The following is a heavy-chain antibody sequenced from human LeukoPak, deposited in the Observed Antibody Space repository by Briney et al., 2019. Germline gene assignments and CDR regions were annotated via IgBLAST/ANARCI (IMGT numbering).Heavy chain of an antibody. Sequence: GGSLRLSCAASGFTVSSNFMSWVRQAPGKGLEWVSSISSSSSYIYYADPVKGRFTISRDNAKNSLYLQMNSLRAEDTAVYYCLTIVETTIDAFDIWGQGTMVTVSS. CDR3: LTIVETTIDAFDI. V-gene: IGHV3-21*01. CDR1: GFTVSSNF. D-gene: IGHD1-26*01. CDR2: ISSSSSYI. J-gene: IGHJ3*02.